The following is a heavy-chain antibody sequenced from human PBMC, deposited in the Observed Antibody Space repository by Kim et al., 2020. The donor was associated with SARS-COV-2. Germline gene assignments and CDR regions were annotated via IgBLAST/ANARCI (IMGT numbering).Heavy chain of an antibody. CDR3: ARDSYYDSRGYYWYFDL. V-gene: IGHV3-48*03. Sequence: GGSLRLSCAASGFTFSSYEMNWVRQAPGKGLEWVSYISSSGGTIYYADSVKGRFTISRDNAKNSLYLQMNSLRAEDTAVYYCARDSYYDSRGYYWYFDLWGRGTLVTVSS. D-gene: IGHD3-22*01. J-gene: IGHJ2*01. CDR1: GFTFSSYE. CDR2: ISSSGGTI.